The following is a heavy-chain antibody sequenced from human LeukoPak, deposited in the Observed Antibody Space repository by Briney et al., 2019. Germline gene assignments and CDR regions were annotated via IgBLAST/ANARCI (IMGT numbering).Heavy chain of an antibody. Sequence: GGSLRLSCAASGFTISSYAMSWVRQAPGKGLEWVSAISGSSGGTYYADSVKGRFTISRDNSKNTLYLQMNSLSAEDTAVYYCAKPNAADYYDSSGSYFDYWGQGTLVTVSS. D-gene: IGHD3-22*01. J-gene: IGHJ4*02. V-gene: IGHV3-23*01. CDR1: GFTISSYA. CDR2: ISGSSGGT. CDR3: AKPNAADYYDSSGSYFDY.